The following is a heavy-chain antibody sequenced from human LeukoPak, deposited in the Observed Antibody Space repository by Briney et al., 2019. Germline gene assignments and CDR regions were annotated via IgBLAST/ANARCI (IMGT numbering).Heavy chain of an antibody. D-gene: IGHD3-3*01. Sequence: PGGSLRLSCAASGFTFSTYAMTWVRQAPGKGLEWVSAISGSGGNTYYADSVKGRFTISRDNSKNTLYLQMNSLRAEDTAVYYCAKAPGVVPATRYYYYMDVWGKGTTVTVSS. CDR3: AKAPGVVPATRYYYYMDV. CDR2: ISGSGGNT. J-gene: IGHJ6*03. CDR1: GFTFSTYA. V-gene: IGHV3-23*01.